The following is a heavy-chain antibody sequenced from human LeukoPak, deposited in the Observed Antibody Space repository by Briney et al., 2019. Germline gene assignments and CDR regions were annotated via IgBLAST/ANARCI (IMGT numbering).Heavy chain of an antibody. D-gene: IGHD3-10*01. CDR3: ARVRGVNSGSYGFDY. J-gene: IGHJ4*02. V-gene: IGHV1-2*02. Sequence: ASVKVSCKPSGYTFTDYYMHWVRQAPGQGLEWMGWIIPNSGGTNYAQKFQGRVTMTRDTSISTAYMELSRLRSDDTAVYYWARVRGVNSGSYGFDYWGQGTLVTVSS. CDR2: IIPNSGGT. CDR1: GYTFTDYY.